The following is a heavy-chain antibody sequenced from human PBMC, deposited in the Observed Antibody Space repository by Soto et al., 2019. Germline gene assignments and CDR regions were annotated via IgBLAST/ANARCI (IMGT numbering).Heavy chain of an antibody. J-gene: IGHJ5*02. Sequence: ASVKVSCQASGYTFTSYGISWVRQAPGQGLEWMEWISAYNGYTNYAQKLQGRVTMTTDTSTSTAYMELRSLISDDTAVFYCARDLSSYYGSGSYFLEFDPWGQGTLVTVSS. V-gene: IGHV1-18*01. CDR3: ARDLSSYYGSGSYFLEFDP. CDR1: GYTFTSYG. D-gene: IGHD3-10*01. CDR2: ISAYNGYT.